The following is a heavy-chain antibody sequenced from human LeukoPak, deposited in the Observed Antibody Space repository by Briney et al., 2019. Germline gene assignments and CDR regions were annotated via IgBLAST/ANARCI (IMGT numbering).Heavy chain of an antibody. CDR3: AGGRIAARPYYFDY. CDR2: INNNGGST. J-gene: IGHJ4*02. D-gene: IGHD6-6*01. V-gene: IGHV3-23*05. CDR1: GFTFSSYA. Sequence: GGSLRLYCAASGFTFSSYAMSWVRQAPGKGLEWVSHINNNGGSTSYADSVKGRFTISRDNSKNTLYVQLNSLRAEDTAVYYCAGGRIAARPYYFDYWGQGTLVTVSS.